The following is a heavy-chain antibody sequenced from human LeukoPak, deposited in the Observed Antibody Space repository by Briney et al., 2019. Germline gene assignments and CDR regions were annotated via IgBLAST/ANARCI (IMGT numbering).Heavy chain of an antibody. CDR3: ARPQTYYYDSSGYYAQPVQH. V-gene: IGHV3-30*03. Sequence: GGSLRLSCVASGFTFSGHGMHWVRQAPGQGLEWVAVISYDVINKYYADSVKGRFTISRDNSNNTLYLQMNSLRPEDTAIYYCARPQTYYYDSSGYYAQPVQHWGQGTLVTVSS. J-gene: IGHJ1*01. D-gene: IGHD3-22*01. CDR2: ISYDVINK. CDR1: GFTFSGHG.